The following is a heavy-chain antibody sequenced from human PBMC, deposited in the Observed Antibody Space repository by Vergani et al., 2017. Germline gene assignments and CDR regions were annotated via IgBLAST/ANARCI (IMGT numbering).Heavy chain of an antibody. Sequence: QVQLQESGPGLVRPSQTLSLTCTVSGGPISSGSYYWSWFRQPAGKGLEWIGRFYTGGGTSYNPSLKSRVTISVDTSKNQFSLQLSSVTAADTAVYYCARDPLYITTWPFLLLDMDVWGQGTTVTVSS. CDR3: ARDPLYITTWPFLLLDMDV. D-gene: IGHD1-14*01. CDR1: GGPISSGSYY. J-gene: IGHJ6*02. V-gene: IGHV4-61*02. CDR2: FYTGGGT.